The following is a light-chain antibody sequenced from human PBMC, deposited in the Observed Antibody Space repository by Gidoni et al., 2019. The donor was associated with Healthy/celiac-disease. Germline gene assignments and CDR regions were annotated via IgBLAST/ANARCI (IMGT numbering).Light chain of an antibody. CDR2: QDS. V-gene: IGLV3-1*01. CDR1: NLGDKY. J-gene: IGLJ2*01. Sequence: SYDLTQPPPVSVSPGQKTSITCSGDNLGDKYACWYQQKPGQSPVLVIYQDSKRPSGIPERFSGSNSGNTATLTISGTQAMDEADYYCQAWDSSTAVFGGGTKLTVL. CDR3: QAWDSSTAV.